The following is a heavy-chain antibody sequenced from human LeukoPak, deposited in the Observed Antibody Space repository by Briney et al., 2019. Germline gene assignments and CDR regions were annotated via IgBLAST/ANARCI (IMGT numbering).Heavy chain of an antibody. Sequence: SETLSLTCTVSGGSISSYYWSWIRQPPGKGLEWIGYIYYSGSTNYNPSHKSRVTISVDTSKNQFSLKLSSVTAADTAVYYCARDLKGYSYGLGYWYFDLWGRGTLVTVSS. V-gene: IGHV4-59*01. CDR2: IYYSGST. D-gene: IGHD5-18*01. J-gene: IGHJ2*01. CDR1: GGSISSYY. CDR3: ARDLKGYSYGLGYWYFDL.